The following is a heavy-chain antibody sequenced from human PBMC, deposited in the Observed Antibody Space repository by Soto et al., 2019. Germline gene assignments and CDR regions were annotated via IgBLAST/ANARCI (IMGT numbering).Heavy chain of an antibody. V-gene: IGHV1-18*01. CDR1: GYTFTSYG. D-gene: IGHD2-15*01. CDR2: ISAYNGNT. J-gene: IGHJ6*02. Sequence: QVQLVQSGAEVKKPGASVKVSCKASGYTFTSYGISWVRQAPGQGLEWMGWISAYNGNTNYAQKLQGRVTMTTDTSTSTAYMELRSLRSDDTAVYYWARGYCSGGSCRILDYYGMDVWGQGTTVTVSS. CDR3: ARGYCSGGSCRILDYYGMDV.